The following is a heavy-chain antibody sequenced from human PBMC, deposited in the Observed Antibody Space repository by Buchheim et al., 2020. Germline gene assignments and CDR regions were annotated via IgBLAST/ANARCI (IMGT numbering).Heavy chain of an antibody. CDR3: AKETVHRIAAAGSYYFDY. V-gene: IGHV3-23*01. Sequence: EVQLLESGGGLVQPGGSLRLSCAASGFTFSSYAMSWVHQAPGKGLEWVSAISGSGGSTYYADSVKGRFTISRDNSKNTLYLQMNSLRAEDTAVYYCAKETVHRIAAAGSYYFDYWGQGTL. J-gene: IGHJ4*02. CDR1: GFTFSSYA. D-gene: IGHD6-13*01. CDR2: ISGSGGST.